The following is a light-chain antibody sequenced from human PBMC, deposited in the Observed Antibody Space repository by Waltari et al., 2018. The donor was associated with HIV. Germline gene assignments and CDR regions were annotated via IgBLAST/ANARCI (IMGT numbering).Light chain of an antibody. CDR3: QQYSSVPPT. V-gene: IGKV4-1*01. Sequence: DIVMTQSPDSLAVSLRERATINCKFSQSVFYTANNNSYLAWYQQTPRQPPKLLSSCASTRESGVPDRFSCRWSGTDFPLTISSQQAEDVAVYFCQQYSSVPPTFGQGTKVEIK. J-gene: IGKJ1*01. CDR2: CAS. CDR1: QSVFYTANNNSY.